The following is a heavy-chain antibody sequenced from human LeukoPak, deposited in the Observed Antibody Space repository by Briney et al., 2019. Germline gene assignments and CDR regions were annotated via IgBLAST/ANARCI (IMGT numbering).Heavy chain of an antibody. CDR3: VKPRLATIYGADAFDI. J-gene: IGHJ3*02. CDR2: ISSNGDRT. V-gene: IGHV3-64D*06. D-gene: IGHD5-12*01. CDR1: GFTFSSDW. Sequence: GGSLRLSCAVSGFTFSSDWMAWVRQAPGKGLEYVSAISSNGDRTYYADSVKGRFTISRDNSKNTLYLQMSSLRAEDTAVYYCVKPRLATIYGADAFDIWGQGAMVTVSS.